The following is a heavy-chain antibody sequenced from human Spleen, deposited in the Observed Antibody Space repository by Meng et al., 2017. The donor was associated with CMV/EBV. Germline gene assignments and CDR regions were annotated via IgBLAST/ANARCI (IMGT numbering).Heavy chain of an antibody. D-gene: IGHD1-26*01. CDR2: IWYDGSNK. J-gene: IGHJ3*02. V-gene: IGHV3-33*06. CDR3: AKIRSSGSYFRLGAFDI. Sequence: GGSLRLSCAASGFTFSSYGMHWVRQAPGKGLEWVAVIWYDGSNKYYADSVKGRFTISRDNSKNTLYLQMNSLRAEDTAVYYCAKIRSSGSYFRLGAFDIWGQGTMVTVSS. CDR1: GFTFSSYG.